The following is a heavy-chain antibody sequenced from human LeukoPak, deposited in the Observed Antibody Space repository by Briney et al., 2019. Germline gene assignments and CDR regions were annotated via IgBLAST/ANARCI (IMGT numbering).Heavy chain of an antibody. Sequence: PSETLSLTCTVSGGSISSYYWSWIRQPAGKGLEWIGRIYTSGSTNYNPSLKSRVTMSVDTSKNQFSLKLSSVTAADTAVYYCARAGYSYGNYYYYYMDVWGKGTTVTVSS. V-gene: IGHV4-4*07. CDR1: GGSISSYY. D-gene: IGHD5-18*01. CDR2: IYTSGST. J-gene: IGHJ6*03. CDR3: ARAGYSYGNYYYYYMDV.